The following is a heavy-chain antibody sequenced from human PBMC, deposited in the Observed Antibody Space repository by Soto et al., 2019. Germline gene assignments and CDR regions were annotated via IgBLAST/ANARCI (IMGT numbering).Heavy chain of an antibody. CDR3: AKVRGVHSDYGMDV. D-gene: IGHD2-21*01. CDR1: GFTFSSYA. V-gene: IGHV3-23*01. CDR2: ISGSGGST. J-gene: IGHJ6*02. Sequence: GGSLRLSCAASGFTFSSYAMSWVRQAPGKGLEWVSAISGSGGSTYYADSVKGRFTISRDNSKNTLYLQMNSLRAEDTAVYYCAKVRGVHSDYGMDVWGQGTTVTVSS.